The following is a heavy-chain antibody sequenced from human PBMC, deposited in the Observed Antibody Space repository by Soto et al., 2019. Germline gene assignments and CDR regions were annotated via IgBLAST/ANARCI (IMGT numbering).Heavy chain of an antibody. CDR1: GGSISSGGYY. V-gene: IGHV4-31*03. D-gene: IGHD3-3*01. CDR3: ARGYDFWSGYPHVAYYFDY. CDR2: IYYSGST. J-gene: IGHJ4*02. Sequence: SETLSLTCTVSGGSISSGGYYWSWIRQHPGKGLEWIGYIYYSGSTYYNPSLKSRVTISVDTSKNQFSLKLSSVTAADTAVYYCARGYDFWSGYPHVAYYFDYWGQGTLVTVSS.